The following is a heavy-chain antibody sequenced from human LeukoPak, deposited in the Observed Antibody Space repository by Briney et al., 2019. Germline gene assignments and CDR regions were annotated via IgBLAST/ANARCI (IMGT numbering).Heavy chain of an antibody. CDR2: ISSSSSYI. CDR3: ARDGDYGGRGDY. Sequence: PGGSLRVSCAASGFTFSSYSMNWVRQAPGKGLEWVSSISSSSSYIYYADSVKGRFTISRDNAKNSLYLQMNSLRAEDTAVYYCARDGDYGGRGDYWGQGTLVTVSS. J-gene: IGHJ4*02. D-gene: IGHD4-23*01. V-gene: IGHV3-21*01. CDR1: GFTFSSYS.